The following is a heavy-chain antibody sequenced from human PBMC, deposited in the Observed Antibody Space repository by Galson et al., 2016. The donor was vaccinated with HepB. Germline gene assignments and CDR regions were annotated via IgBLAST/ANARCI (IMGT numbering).Heavy chain of an antibody. CDR2: ISAYNDNT. Sequence: SVKVSCKASGYTFTSYGISWVRQAPGQGLEWMGWISAYNDNTDYAQKLQGRVTMTTDTSTSTAYMELRSLRSDDTAVYYCARELDYYDSSGYHYYYGMDVWGQGTTVTVSS. J-gene: IGHJ6*02. CDR1: GYTFTSYG. D-gene: IGHD3-22*01. CDR3: ARELDYYDSSGYHYYYGMDV. V-gene: IGHV1-18*01.